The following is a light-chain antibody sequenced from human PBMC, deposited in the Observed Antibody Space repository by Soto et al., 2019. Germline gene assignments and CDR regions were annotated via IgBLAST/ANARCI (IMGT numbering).Light chain of an antibody. CDR2: AAS. Sequence: AIQLTQSPSSLSASVGDGVTITCRASQGISTALAWYQQKQGKAPKLLIYAASTLQGGVPSRFGGSGSGTDFTLTISSLQPEDFATYYCHQFKSDPATFGQGTRLEIK. CDR3: HQFKSDPAT. V-gene: IGKV1-13*02. CDR1: QGISTA. J-gene: IGKJ5*01.